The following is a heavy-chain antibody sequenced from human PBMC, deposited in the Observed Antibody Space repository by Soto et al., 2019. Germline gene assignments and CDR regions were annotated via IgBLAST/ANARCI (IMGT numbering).Heavy chain of an antibody. V-gene: IGHV4-34*01. J-gene: IGHJ4*02. Sequence: PSETLSLTCAVYAETFTGYYWSWIRQSPGKGLEWIGEIDHTGGTNYSPSLQSRVTISQDTSKKQFSLKLTSVTAADTAVYYCATDSMANSQNIVIHYWGQGIQVTVSS. CDR3: ATDSMANSQNIVIHY. CDR1: AETFTGYY. D-gene: IGHD3-16*02. CDR2: IDHTGGT.